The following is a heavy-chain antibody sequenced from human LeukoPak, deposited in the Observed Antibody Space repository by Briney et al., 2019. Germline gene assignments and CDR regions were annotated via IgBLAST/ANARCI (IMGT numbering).Heavy chain of an antibody. Sequence: ASVKVSCKVSGYTLTELSMHWVRQAPGKGLEWMGGFDPEDGETIYAQKFQGRVTMTEDTSTDTAYMELSSLRSEDTAVYYCATGRSPFRLVINGWDPMGGGYWGQGTLVTVSS. J-gene: IGHJ4*02. V-gene: IGHV1-24*01. D-gene: IGHD3-9*01. CDR3: ATGRSPFRLVINGWDPMGGGY. CDR1: GYTLTELS. CDR2: FDPEDGET.